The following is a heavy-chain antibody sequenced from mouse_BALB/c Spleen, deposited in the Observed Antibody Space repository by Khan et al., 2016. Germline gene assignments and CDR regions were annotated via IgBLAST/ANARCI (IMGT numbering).Heavy chain of an antibody. CDR1: GFNIQDTY. V-gene: IGHV14-3*02. CDR2: IDPANGNT. J-gene: IGHJ3*01. CDR3: ARGDYDWFAY. Sequence: VQLKESGAELVKPGASVKLSCTASGFNIQDTYMHWVKQRPEQGLEWIGRIDPANGNTKFDPKFQGKATITADTSSNTAYLQLNSLTSEDTAVYYCARGDYDWFAYGGQGTLVTVSA. D-gene: IGHD2-4*01.